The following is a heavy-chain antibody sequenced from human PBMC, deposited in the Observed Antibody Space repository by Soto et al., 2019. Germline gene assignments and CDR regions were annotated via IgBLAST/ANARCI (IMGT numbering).Heavy chain of an antibody. CDR1: GGSISSSSFH. CDR2: VDHSGST. Sequence: SETLSLTCTVSGGSISSSSFHWGWIRQPPGKGLEWIGEVDHSGSTNYNPSLKSRVTISADTSKNQFSLKLSSVTAADTAVYYCAPSVVIPAATWGQGTLVTVSS. D-gene: IGHD2-2*01. J-gene: IGHJ5*02. CDR3: APSVVIPAAT. V-gene: IGHV4-39*07.